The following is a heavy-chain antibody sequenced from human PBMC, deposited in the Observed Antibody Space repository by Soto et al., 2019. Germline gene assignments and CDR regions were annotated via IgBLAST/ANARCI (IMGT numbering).Heavy chain of an antibody. D-gene: IGHD1-26*01. CDR1: GYTFSNYD. CDR3: ARVMGSVDF. CDR2: MNPKSGYT. V-gene: IGHV1-8*01. J-gene: IGHJ4*02. Sequence: QVQLVQSGAEVKKPGTSVRISCKTSGYTFSNYDINWVRQAAGQGLEWMGWMNPKSGYTGSARNFQGRVTMTRDTSMTTAYMELSSLRSEDTAMYYCARVMGSVDFWGQGTLVTDSS.